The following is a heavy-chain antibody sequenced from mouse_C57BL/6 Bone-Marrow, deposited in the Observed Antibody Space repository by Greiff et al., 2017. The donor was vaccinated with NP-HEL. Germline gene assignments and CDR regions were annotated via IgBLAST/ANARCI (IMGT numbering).Heavy chain of an antibody. CDR3: ARSPYYYGSSSYAMDY. D-gene: IGHD1-1*01. Sequence: QVQLQQPGAELVRPGTSVKLSCKASGYTFTSYWMHWVKQRPGQGLEWIGVIDPSDSYTNYNQKFKGKATLTVDTSSSTAYMQLSSLTSEDSAVXYCARSPYYYGSSSYAMDYWGQGTSVTVSS. CDR1: GYTFTSYW. V-gene: IGHV1-59*01. CDR2: IDPSDSYT. J-gene: IGHJ4*01.